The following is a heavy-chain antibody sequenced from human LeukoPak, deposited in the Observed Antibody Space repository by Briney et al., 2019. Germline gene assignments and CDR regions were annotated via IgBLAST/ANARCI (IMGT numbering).Heavy chain of an antibody. D-gene: IGHD5-18*01. CDR3: ARSDTAMVLDY. V-gene: IGHV3-30-3*01. CDR1: GFTFSSYA. J-gene: IGHJ4*02. CDR2: ISYDGSNK. Sequence: PGGSLRLSCAASGFTFSSYAMHWARQAPGKGLEWVAVISYDGSNKYYADSVKGRFTISRDNSKNTLYLQMNSLRAEDTAVYYCARSDTAMVLDYWGQGTLVTVSS.